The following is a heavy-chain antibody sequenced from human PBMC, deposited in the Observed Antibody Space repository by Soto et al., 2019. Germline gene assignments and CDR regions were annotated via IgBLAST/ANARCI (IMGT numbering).Heavy chain of an antibody. CDR1: GYSFTSYW. Sequence: GESLKISCKGPGYSFTSYWISWVRQMPGKGLGWMGRIDSSDSYNNYSPSFQGHVTISADKSISTAYLQWSSLKASDTAMYYCATSTPSDYWGQGTLVTVSS. CDR3: ATSTPSDY. CDR2: IDSSDSYN. J-gene: IGHJ4*02. D-gene: IGHD2-2*01. V-gene: IGHV5-10-1*01.